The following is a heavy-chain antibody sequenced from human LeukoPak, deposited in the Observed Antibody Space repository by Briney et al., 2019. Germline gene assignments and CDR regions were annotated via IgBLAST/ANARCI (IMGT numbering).Heavy chain of an antibody. CDR3: AKDVYGDYGGLDY. V-gene: IGHV3-9*01. CDR2: ISWNSGSI. J-gene: IGHJ4*02. Sequence: GRSLRLSCAASGFTFDDYAMHWVRQAPGKGLEWVSGISWNSGSIGYADSVKGRFTISRDNAKNSLYLQMNSLRAEDTAVYYCAKDVYGDYGGLDYWGQGTLVTVSS. CDR1: GFTFDDYA. D-gene: IGHD4-17*01.